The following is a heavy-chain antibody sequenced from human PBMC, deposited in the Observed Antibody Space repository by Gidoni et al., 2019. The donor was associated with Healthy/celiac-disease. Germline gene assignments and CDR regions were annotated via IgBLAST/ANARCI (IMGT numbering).Heavy chain of an antibody. Sequence: QVQLQQWGAGLLKPSETLSLTCAVYGGSFSGYYWSWIRQPPGKGLEWIGEINHSGSTNYNPSLKSRVTISVDTSKNQFSLKLSSVTAADTAVYYCARGKVRGGPRWYFDYWGQGTLVTVSS. CDR2: INHSGST. CDR1: GGSFSGYY. V-gene: IGHV4-34*01. J-gene: IGHJ4*02. D-gene: IGHD3-10*01. CDR3: ARGKVRGGPRWYFDY.